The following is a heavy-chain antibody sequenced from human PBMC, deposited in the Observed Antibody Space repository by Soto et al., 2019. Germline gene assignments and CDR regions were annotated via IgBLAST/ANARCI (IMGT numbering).Heavy chain of an antibody. CDR1: GGSFSGYY. CDR3: ATATTVVVPAYMDV. V-gene: IGHV4-34*01. J-gene: IGHJ6*03. CDR2: INHSGST. Sequence: NPSETLSLTCAVYGGSFSGYYWSWIRQPPGKGLEWIGEINHSGSTNYNPSLKSRVTISVDTSKNQFSLKLSSVTAADTAVYYCATATTVVVPAYMDVWGKGTTVTVSS. D-gene: IGHD2-2*01.